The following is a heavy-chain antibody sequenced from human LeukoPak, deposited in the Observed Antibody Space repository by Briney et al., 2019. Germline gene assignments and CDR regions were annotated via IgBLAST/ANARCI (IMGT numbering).Heavy chain of an antibody. CDR3: ARDPVGGITIFGVAEYYFDY. CDR1: GYTFTGYY. Sequence: GASVTVSFKASGYTFTGYYMDWVGQAPGQGREGMGWINPNSGGTNYAQKFQGRVTMTRDTSISTAYMELSRLRSDDTAVYYCARDPVGGITIFGVAEYYFDYWGQGTLVTVSS. J-gene: IGHJ4*02. V-gene: IGHV1-2*02. CDR2: INPNSGGT. D-gene: IGHD3-3*01.